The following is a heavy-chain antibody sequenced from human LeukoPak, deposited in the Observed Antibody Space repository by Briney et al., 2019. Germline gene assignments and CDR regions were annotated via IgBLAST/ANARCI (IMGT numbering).Heavy chain of an antibody. Sequence: PSETLSLTCTVSGGSISSYYWSWIRQPPGKGLEWIGYIYYSGSTNYNPSLKSRVTISVDTPKNQFSLKLSSVTAADTAVYYCARHSGGSPKGYYYYYGMDVWGQGTTVTVSS. CDR2: IYYSGST. CDR1: GGSISSYY. D-gene: IGHD2-15*01. CDR3: ARHSGGSPKGYYYYYGMDV. J-gene: IGHJ6*02. V-gene: IGHV4-59*08.